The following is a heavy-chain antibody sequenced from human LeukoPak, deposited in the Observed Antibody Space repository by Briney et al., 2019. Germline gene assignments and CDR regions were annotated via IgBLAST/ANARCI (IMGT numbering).Heavy chain of an antibody. CDR3: AKAYGTNGYYQLPIDF. Sequence: GGSLRLSFAASGFTFSSNAMTWVRQAPGKGLECVSAITAGGGTTYYADSVKGRFTVSRDNSRNTLYLQLNNLRADDTALYYCAKAYGTNGYYQLPIDFWGRGTLVTVSS. CDR2: ITAGGGTT. CDR1: GFTFSSNA. V-gene: IGHV3-23*01. D-gene: IGHD3-22*01. J-gene: IGHJ4*02.